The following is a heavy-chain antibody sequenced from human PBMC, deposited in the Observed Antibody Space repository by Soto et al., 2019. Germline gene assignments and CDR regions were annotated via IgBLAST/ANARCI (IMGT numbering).Heavy chain of an antibody. CDR3: ARGLAAAGRGVFFDY. V-gene: IGHV4-30-4*01. J-gene: IGHJ4*02. CDR2: IYYSGST. D-gene: IGHD6-13*01. Sequence: SETLSLTCTVSGGSISSGDYYWSWIRQPPGKGLEWIGYIYYSGSTYYNPSLKSRVTISVDTSKNQFSLKLSSVTAADTAVYYCARGLAAAGRGVFFDYWGQGTLVTVSS. CDR1: GGSISSGDYY.